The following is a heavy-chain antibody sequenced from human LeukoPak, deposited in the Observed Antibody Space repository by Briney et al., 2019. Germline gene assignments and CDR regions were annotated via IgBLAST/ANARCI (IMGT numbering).Heavy chain of an antibody. Sequence: SETLSLPCTVSGAFSSRFYWSWVRQPPGKGLEWIGNIFFSGHSNYNPSLTGRVTISPDTSKSQFSLKMTSVTAADTALYYCARIDPLGYFDQWGQGTLVTVSS. CDR3: ARIDPLGYFDQ. V-gene: IGHV4-59*13. CDR1: GAFSSRFY. J-gene: IGHJ4*02. CDR2: IFFSGHS.